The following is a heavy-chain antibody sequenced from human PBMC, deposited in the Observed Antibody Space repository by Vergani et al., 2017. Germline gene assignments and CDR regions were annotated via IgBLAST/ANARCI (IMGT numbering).Heavy chain of an antibody. D-gene: IGHD3-3*01. J-gene: IGHJ4*02. Sequence: EVQLLESGGGLVQPGGSLRLSCAASGFTFSSCAMSWVRQAPGKGLEWVSAISGSGSSRYYADSVKGRFTISRDNSKNTLYLQMNSLRAEDTAVHYCAKIPLGXDYDFWSGHPLFDYWGQGTLVTVSS. CDR2: ISGSGSSR. CDR1: GFTFSSCA. CDR3: AKIPLGXDYDFWSGHPLFDY. V-gene: IGHV3-23*01.